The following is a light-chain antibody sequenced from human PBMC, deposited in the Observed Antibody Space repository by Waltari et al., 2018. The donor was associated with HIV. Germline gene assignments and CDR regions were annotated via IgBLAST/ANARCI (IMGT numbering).Light chain of an antibody. J-gene: IGLJ3*02. CDR2: EVT. Sequence: QSALTQPPSASGSPGQSVTISCTGSSSDVGRYNYVSWYQQHPGKAPKLIIYEVTKRPSGVPERFSGSKSGNTASLTVSGLRAEDEADYYCSSYPGSFPWVFGGGTKLTVL. V-gene: IGLV2-8*01. CDR3: SSYPGSFPWV. CDR1: SSDVGRYNY.